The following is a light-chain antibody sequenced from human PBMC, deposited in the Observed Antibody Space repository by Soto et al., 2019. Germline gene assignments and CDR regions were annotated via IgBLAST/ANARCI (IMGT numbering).Light chain of an antibody. CDR1: SSDVGSYNL. V-gene: IGLV2-23*01. Sequence: QSVLTQPASVSGSPGQSITISCTGTSSDVGSYNLVSWYQQHPGKAPKLMIYEGSKRPSGVSNRFSGSKSGNTASLTISGLQAEDEADYYCCSYAGSRDVVFDGGTKVTVL. CDR2: EGS. CDR3: CSYAGSRDVV. J-gene: IGLJ2*01.